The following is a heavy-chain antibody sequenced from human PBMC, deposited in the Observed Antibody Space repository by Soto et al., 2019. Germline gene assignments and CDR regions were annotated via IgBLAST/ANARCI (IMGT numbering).Heavy chain of an antibody. CDR2: IYYSGST. V-gene: IGHV4-59*01. J-gene: IGHJ6*02. CDR3: ARGRSSSWKYYYYGMDV. Sequence: TLSLTCTVSGGSISSYYWSWIRQPPGKGLEWIGYIYYSGSTNYNPSLKSRVTISVDTSKNQFSLKLSSVTAADTAVYYCARGRSSSWKYYYYGMDVWGQGTTVTVSS. CDR1: GGSISSYY. D-gene: IGHD6-13*01.